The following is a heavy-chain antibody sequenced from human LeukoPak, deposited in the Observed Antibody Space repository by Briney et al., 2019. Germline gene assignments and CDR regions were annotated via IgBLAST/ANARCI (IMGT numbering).Heavy chain of an antibody. V-gene: IGHV4-39*02. CDR2: VYYTGST. CDR3: ARHRGRYYDSGSYYYFDY. CDR1: GGSISTSAYY. Sequence: PSETLSLTCIVSGGSISTSAYYWGWIRQPPGKGLEWVGSVYYTGSTFYNPSLKSRVTTSVDTSKNHFSLNLSSVTAADTAVYYCARHRGRYYDSGSYYYFDYWGQGTLVTVSS. J-gene: IGHJ4*02. D-gene: IGHD3-10*01.